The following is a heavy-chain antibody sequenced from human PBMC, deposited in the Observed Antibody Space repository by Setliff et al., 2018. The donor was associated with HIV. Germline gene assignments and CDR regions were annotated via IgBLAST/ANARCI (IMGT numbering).Heavy chain of an antibody. CDR1: GASISSGGYY. Sequence: SETLSLTCTVSGASISSGGYYWSWIRQHPVKGLEWIGYIYYTGTTFHNPSLESRLIISLDTPKNQFSLRLTSVTAADTAVYYCARLGTRTVAADADFDSWGQGALVTVSS. D-gene: IGHD2-15*01. J-gene: IGHJ4*02. V-gene: IGHV4-31*03. CDR3: ARLGTRTVAADADFDS. CDR2: IYYTGTT.